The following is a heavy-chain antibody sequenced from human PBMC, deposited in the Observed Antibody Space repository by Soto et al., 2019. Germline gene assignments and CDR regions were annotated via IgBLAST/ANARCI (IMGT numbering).Heavy chain of an antibody. D-gene: IGHD3-22*01. Sequence: SETLSVTCTVSGGSISSGGYYWSWIRQHPGKGLEWIGYIYYSGITYYNPSLKSRVTISVDTSKNQFSLKLSSVTAADTAVYYCARVGSYDSSGLDYWGQGTLVTVSS. J-gene: IGHJ4*02. CDR2: IYYSGIT. CDR1: GGSISSGGYY. V-gene: IGHV4-31*03. CDR3: ARVGSYDSSGLDY.